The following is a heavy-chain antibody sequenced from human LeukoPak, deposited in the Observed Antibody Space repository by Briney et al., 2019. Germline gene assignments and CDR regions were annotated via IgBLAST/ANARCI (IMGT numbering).Heavy chain of an antibody. V-gene: IGHV3-74*01. CDR2: INYDGSST. CDR3: AREAAAGTAGAYGMDV. Sequence: QPGGSLRLSCAASGFTFSSYWMHWVRQAPGKGLVWVSRINYDGSSTNYADSVKGRFTISRDNAKNTLYLQMNSLRAEDTAVYYCAREAAAGTAGAYGMDVWGQGTTVTVSS. D-gene: IGHD6-13*01. J-gene: IGHJ6*02. CDR1: GFTFSSYW.